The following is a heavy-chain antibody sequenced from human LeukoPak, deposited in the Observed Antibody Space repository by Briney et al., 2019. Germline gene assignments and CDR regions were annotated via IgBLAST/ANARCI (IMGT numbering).Heavy chain of an antibody. V-gene: IGHV3-23*01. D-gene: IGHD1-1*01. CDR1: GFTFSSYT. CDR2: ITSSGTHT. CDR3: GHPELP. J-gene: IGHJ4*02. Sequence: PGRSLRLSCAASGFTFSSYTMSWVRQAPGKGLEWVSGITSSGTHTYYVDSVKGRFTISRDNSKNMLYVQMTSLRAEDTAVYYCGHPELPWGQGTLVTVSS.